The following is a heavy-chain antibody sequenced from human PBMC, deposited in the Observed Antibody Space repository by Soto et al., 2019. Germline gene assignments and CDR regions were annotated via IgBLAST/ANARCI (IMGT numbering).Heavy chain of an antibody. D-gene: IGHD3-22*01. CDR1: GFSLSTSGVV. Sequence: QITLKESGPPLVKPTQTLTLTCTFSGFSLSTSGVVVGWIRQPPGKALEWLALIYWDEDRRYSPSLESRLTVTKDTSKNQVVLTMTNMAPVDTATYYCAHSYYYDSSGYYYPDAFDIWGQGTMVTVSS. J-gene: IGHJ3*02. CDR2: IYWDEDR. CDR3: AHSYYYDSSGYYYPDAFDI. V-gene: IGHV2-5*02.